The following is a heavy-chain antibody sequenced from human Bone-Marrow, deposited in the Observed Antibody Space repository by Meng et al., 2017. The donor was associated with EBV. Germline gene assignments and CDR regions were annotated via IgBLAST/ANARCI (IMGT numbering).Heavy chain of an antibody. D-gene: IGHD6-13*01. CDR3: ARERGSGGQQLAKIGFDP. Sequence: QLQLRGAGPGLVKPSETLSLTCTVSGGSISSISYFWGWMRQPPGKGLEWIGSIYYSGSTYYNPSLKSRVTISVDTSKNQFSLKLNSVTAADTAVYYCARERGSGGQQLAKIGFDPWGQGTLVTVSS. CDR2: IYYSGST. J-gene: IGHJ5*02. CDR1: GGSISSISYF. V-gene: IGHV4-39*07.